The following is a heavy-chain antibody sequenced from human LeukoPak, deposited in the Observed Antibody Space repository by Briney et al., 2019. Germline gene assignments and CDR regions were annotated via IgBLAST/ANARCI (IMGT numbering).Heavy chain of an antibody. D-gene: IGHD5-12*01. CDR1: GYTFTSHA. Sequence: ASVKVSCKASGYTFTSHAMNWVRQAPGQGLEWMGWININTGNPTFAQGFTGRFVFFLDTSVSTAYLQINSLKAEDTAVYYCARDGGPLWLSQNAFDIWGQGTMVTVSS. CDR3: ARDGGPLWLSQNAFDI. V-gene: IGHV7-4-1*02. J-gene: IGHJ3*02. CDR2: ININTGNP.